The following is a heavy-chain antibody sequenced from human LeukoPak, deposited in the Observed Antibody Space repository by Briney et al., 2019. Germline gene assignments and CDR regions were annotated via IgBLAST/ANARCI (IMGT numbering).Heavy chain of an antibody. CDR1: GFSFTNYW. CDR3: ARHRRGGLSPDWYFDL. J-gene: IGHJ2*01. D-gene: IGHD3-10*01. CDR2: IYPGDSDT. V-gene: IGHV5-51*01. Sequence: GESLKISCQGSGFSFTNYWIAWVRQVPGKGLEWLGLIYPGDSDTKYSPSFQGQVTISAERSSSIAYLQWSSLKASDTAIYYCARHRRGGLSPDWYFDLWGPGTLVTVSS.